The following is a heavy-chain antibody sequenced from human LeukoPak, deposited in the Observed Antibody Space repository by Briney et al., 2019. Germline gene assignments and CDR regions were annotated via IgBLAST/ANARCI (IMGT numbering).Heavy chain of an antibody. J-gene: IGHJ4*02. CDR2: ITGSGGST. Sequence: AGGSLRLSCAASEFSVGSNYMTWVRQAPGKGLEWVSAITGSGGSTYYADSVKGRFTISRDNSKNTLYLQMNSLRAEDTAVYYCAKEDSSAYFDYWGQGTLVTVSS. V-gene: IGHV3-23*01. D-gene: IGHD3-22*01. CDR1: EFSVGSNY. CDR3: AKEDSSAYFDY.